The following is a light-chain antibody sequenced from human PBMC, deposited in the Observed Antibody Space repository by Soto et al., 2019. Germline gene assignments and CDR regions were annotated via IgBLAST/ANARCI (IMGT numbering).Light chain of an antibody. CDR1: QRISSW. J-gene: IGKJ1*01. CDR2: KAS. Sequence: DIQMTQSPSTLSASVGDRVTITCRASQRISSWLAWYQQRPGKVPRLLIYKASTLESGVPSRFSGSGSGTEFTLTISGLQPDDFATYYCQLYKSPAWTFGQGTKVEIK. CDR3: QLYKSPAWT. V-gene: IGKV1-5*03.